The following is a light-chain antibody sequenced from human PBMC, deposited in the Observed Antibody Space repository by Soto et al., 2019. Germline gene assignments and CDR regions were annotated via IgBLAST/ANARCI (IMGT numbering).Light chain of an antibody. CDR1: SSAVGSYNL. CDR2: AVT. J-gene: IGLJ2*01. CDR3: SSYAGFNTVI. Sequence: QSVLTQPASVSGSPGQSITISCTGTSSAVGSYNLVSWYQQHPGKAPKLMISAVTKRPAGVSSRFSGSKSGNTASLTISGLQAEDEADYYCSSYAGFNTVIFGGGTKLTVL. V-gene: IGLV2-23*02.